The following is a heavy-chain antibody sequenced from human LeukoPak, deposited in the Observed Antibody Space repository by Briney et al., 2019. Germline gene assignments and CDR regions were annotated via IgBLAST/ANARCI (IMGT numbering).Heavy chain of an antibody. J-gene: IGHJ4*02. CDR1: GGSISSSSYY. Sequence: SETLSLTCTVSGGSISSSSYYWGWIRQPPGKGLEWIGSIYYSGNTYYNASLKSRFTISVDTSKNQFSLKLSSVTAADTAVYYCARQTGSGLFSLPGGQGTLVTVSS. V-gene: IGHV4-39*01. CDR2: IYYSGNT. CDR3: ARQTGSGLFSLP. D-gene: IGHD3-10*01.